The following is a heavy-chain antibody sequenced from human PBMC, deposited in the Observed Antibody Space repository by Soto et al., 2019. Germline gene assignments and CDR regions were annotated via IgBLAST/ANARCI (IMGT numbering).Heavy chain of an antibody. J-gene: IGHJ4*01. CDR3: ARGSSGYFPTLFWF. CDR1: GGSISIYY. D-gene: IGHD3-22*01. CDR2: VSYSGNI. Sequence: SGTLSLTCTVCGGSISIYYWNWIWQSPGKGLEWIGYVSYSGNINYSPSLKSRVTISVDTSKNQFSLNLTSVTAADTAVYYCARGSSGYFPTLFWFWGQGTLVTVSS. V-gene: IGHV4-59*01.